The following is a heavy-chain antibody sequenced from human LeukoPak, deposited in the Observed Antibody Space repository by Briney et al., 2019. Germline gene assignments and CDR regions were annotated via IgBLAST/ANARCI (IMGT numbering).Heavy chain of an antibody. D-gene: IGHD1-26*01. V-gene: IGHV4-4*07. Sequence: SETLSLTCTVSGGSISSYYWSWIRQPAGKGLEWIGRIYTSGSTNYNPSLKGRVTMSVDTSKNQFPLKLSSVTAADTAVYYCARGRLYSGSYYEIYYYMDVWGKGTTVTVSS. CDR2: IYTSGST. CDR1: GGSISSYY. CDR3: ARGRLYSGSYYEIYYYMDV. J-gene: IGHJ6*03.